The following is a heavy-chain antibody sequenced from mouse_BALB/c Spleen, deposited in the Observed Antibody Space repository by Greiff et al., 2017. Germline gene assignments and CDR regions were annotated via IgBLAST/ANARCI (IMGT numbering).Heavy chain of an antibody. CDR3: ARGDYYYGSSYYYFDY. Sequence: QVHVKQSGAELVRPGVSVKISCKGSGYTFTDYAMHWVKQSHAKSLEWIGVISTYYGDASYNQKFKGKATMTVDKSSSTAYMELARLTSEDSAIYYCARGDYYYGSSYYYFDYWGQGTTLTVSS. CDR2: ISTYYGDA. J-gene: IGHJ2*01. D-gene: IGHD1-1*01. V-gene: IGHV1S137*01. CDR1: GYTFTDYA.